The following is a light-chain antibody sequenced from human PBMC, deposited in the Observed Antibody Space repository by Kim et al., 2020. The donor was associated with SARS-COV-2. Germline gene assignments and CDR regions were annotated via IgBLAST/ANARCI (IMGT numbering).Light chain of an antibody. Sequence: EIVLTQSPATLSLSPGERATLSCRASQTIKSYLAWYQQKSGQAPRLLIFDASNRATGIPARFSGSGSGTDFTLTISSLEPEDFAVYYCQQRRTFGQGTRLEIK. CDR2: DAS. CDR1: QTIKSY. CDR3: QQRRT. V-gene: IGKV3-11*01. J-gene: IGKJ5*01.